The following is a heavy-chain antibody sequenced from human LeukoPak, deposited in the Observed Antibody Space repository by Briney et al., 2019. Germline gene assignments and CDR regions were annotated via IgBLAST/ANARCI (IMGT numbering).Heavy chain of an antibody. CDR2: INPNNGAT. CDR1: RSTFTVYF. D-gene: IGHD1-7*01. J-gene: IGHJ5*02. V-gene: IGHV1-2*02. Sequence: ASVNVSCKASRSTFTVYFIHWVRPAPGQGPEWMGWINPNNGATTYAPQLQGRVTITSGTSISTANTELSGLISDDTALYYRARDLIEELVPSFYPCGEGNLVTVSP. CDR3: ARDLIEELVPSFYP.